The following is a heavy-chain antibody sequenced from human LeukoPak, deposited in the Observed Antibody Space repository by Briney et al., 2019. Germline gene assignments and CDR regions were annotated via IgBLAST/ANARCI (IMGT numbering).Heavy chain of an antibody. Sequence: ASVKVSCKASGYTFTSHAMHWVRQAPGQRLEWMGWINAGNGNTKYSQQFQGRITITRDTSASTVYMELSSLRSEDTAVYYCARDLVDTAMAHAFDIWGQGTMVTVSS. CDR2: INAGNGNT. CDR1: GYTFTSHA. D-gene: IGHD5-18*01. V-gene: IGHV1-3*01. J-gene: IGHJ3*02. CDR3: ARDLVDTAMAHAFDI.